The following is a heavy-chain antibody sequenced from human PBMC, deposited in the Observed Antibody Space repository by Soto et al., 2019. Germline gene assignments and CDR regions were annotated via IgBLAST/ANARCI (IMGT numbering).Heavy chain of an antibody. D-gene: IGHD6-13*01. CDR2: MNPNSGNT. CDR1: GYTFTSYD. J-gene: IGHJ5*02. Sequence: GASVKVSCKASGYTFTSYDINWVRQATGQGLEWMGWMNPNSGNTGYAQKFQGRVTMTRNTSISTAYMELSSLRSEDTAVYYCARRRGSSSRTTPSWFGPWGQGTLVTVSS. CDR3: ARRRGSSSRTTPSWFGP. V-gene: IGHV1-8*01.